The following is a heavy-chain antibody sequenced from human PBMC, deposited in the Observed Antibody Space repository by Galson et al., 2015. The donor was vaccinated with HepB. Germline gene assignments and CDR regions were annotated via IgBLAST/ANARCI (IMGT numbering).Heavy chain of an antibody. CDR2: INAGNGNT. CDR1: GYTFTSYA. Sequence: SVKVSCKASGYTFTSYAMHWVRQAPGQRLEWMGWINAGNGNTKYSQKFQGRVTITRDTSASTAYMELSSLRSEDTAVYYCARLGYGGHTGFDYWGQGTLVTVSS. V-gene: IGHV1-3*01. D-gene: IGHD4-23*01. CDR3: ARLGYGGHTGFDY. J-gene: IGHJ4*02.